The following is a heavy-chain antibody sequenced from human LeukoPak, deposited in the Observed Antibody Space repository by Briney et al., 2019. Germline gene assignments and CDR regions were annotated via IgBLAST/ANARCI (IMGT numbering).Heavy chain of an antibody. J-gene: IGHJ3*02. Sequence: GGSLRLSCAASGFTFSTYGMGWVRQAPGKGLEWVSSINDNGGTSTWYADSVKGRFTISRDNSKNTLYLQMNSLRAEDTAVYYCAKPRLLLSRADYDYVWGSYRLGSAFDIWGQGTMVTVSS. CDR3: AKPRLLLSRADYDYVWGSYRLGSAFDI. V-gene: IGHV3-23*01. CDR2: INDNGGTST. D-gene: IGHD3-16*02. CDR1: GFTFSTYG.